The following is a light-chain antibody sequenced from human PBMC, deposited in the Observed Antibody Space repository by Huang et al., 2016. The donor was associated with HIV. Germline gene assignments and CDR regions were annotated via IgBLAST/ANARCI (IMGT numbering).Light chain of an antibody. CDR2: DAS. CDR1: QSVGSY. Sequence: EIVLTQSPATLSLSPGERATLSCRASQSVGSYLAWYQQKLGQAPRRIIFDASNRDTGVPARFSGSGSGTDFTLTISSLEPEDFAVYFCQQRSHWMTFGQGTRLEIK. CDR3: QQRSHWMT. J-gene: IGKJ5*01. V-gene: IGKV3-11*01.